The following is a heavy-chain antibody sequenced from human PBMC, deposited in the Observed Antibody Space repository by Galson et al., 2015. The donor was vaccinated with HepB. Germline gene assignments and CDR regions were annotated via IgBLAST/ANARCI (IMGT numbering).Heavy chain of an antibody. D-gene: IGHD3-10*01. CDR1: GDSVSSNSAA. CDR3: ARGSELNEDLGVDY. Sequence: CAISGDSVSSNSAAWNWIRQSPSRGLEWLGRTYYRSKWYNDYAVSVKSRITINPDTSKNQFSLQLNSVTPEDTAVYYCARGSELNEDLGVDYWGQGTLVTASS. J-gene: IGHJ4*02. V-gene: IGHV6-1*01. CDR2: TYYRSKWYN.